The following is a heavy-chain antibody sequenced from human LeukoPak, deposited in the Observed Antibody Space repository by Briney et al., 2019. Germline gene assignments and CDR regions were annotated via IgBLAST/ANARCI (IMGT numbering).Heavy chain of an antibody. D-gene: IGHD5-18*01. V-gene: IGHV3-11*01. Sequence: GGSLRLSCAASGFTFSDYDMSWIRQAPGKGLEWVSYISRSSSTIDYADSVKGRFTISRDNAKNSLYLQMNRLRAEDTAVYYCARRSRVRHTAMVTPPYYYYYMDVWGKGTTVTVFS. CDR3: ARRSRVRHTAMVTPPYYYYYMDV. J-gene: IGHJ6*03. CDR2: ISRSSSTI. CDR1: GFTFSDYD.